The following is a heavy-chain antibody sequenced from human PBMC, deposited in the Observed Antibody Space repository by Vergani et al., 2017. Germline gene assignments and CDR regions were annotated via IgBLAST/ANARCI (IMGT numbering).Heavy chain of an antibody. CDR3: AKGDGYCSSTSCYNPGPFDY. Sequence: EVQLLESGGGLVQPGGSLRLSCAASGFTFSSYAMSWVRQAPGKGLEWVSVIYSGGSSTYYADSVKGRFTISRDNSKNTLYLQMNSLRAEDTAVYYCAKGDGYCSSTSCYNPGPFDYWGQGTLVTVSS. V-gene: IGHV3-23*03. CDR2: IYSGGSST. J-gene: IGHJ4*02. D-gene: IGHD2-2*02. CDR1: GFTFSSYA.